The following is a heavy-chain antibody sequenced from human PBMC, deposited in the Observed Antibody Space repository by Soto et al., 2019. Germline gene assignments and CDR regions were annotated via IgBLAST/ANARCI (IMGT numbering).Heavy chain of an antibody. CDR1: GYTFTSYY. CDR3: ALGGGDGSLSVV. Sequence: ASVKVSCKASGYTFTSYYMHWVRQAPGQGLEWMGRINPSGGSTSYAQKLQGRVTMTSDTSTSTVYMELSSLRSEDTAVYYCALGGGDGSLSVVWGQGTLVTVSS. CDR2: INPSGGST. J-gene: IGHJ4*02. D-gene: IGHD3-16*01. V-gene: IGHV1-46*01.